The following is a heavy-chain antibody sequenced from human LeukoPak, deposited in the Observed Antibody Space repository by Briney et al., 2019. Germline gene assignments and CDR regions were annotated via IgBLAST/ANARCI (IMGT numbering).Heavy chain of an antibody. D-gene: IGHD5-12*01. CDR3: TYRGTSFDF. J-gene: IGHJ4*02. Sequence: PGGSLRLSCAASGFTFSSYEMNWVRQAPGKGLEWVGHIKSKADGGTTDFAAPVKGRFTISRDDSKNTLYLQMISLQTEDTAVYYCTYRGTSFDFWGQGTLVTVSS. CDR2: IKSKADGGTT. CDR1: GFTFSSYE. V-gene: IGHV3-15*05.